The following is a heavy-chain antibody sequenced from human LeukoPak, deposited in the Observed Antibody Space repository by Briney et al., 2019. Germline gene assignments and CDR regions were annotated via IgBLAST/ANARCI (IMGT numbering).Heavy chain of an antibody. Sequence: PSETLSLTCAVYGGSFSGYYWSWIRQPPGKGLEWIGEINHSGSTNYNPSLKSRVTISVDTSKNQFSLKLSSVTAADTAVYYCARSRHNDYVWGSYRYTLYSDYWGQGTLVTVSS. CDR1: GGSFSGYY. V-gene: IGHV4-34*01. CDR2: INHSGST. D-gene: IGHD3-16*02. CDR3: ARSRHNDYVWGSYRYTLYSDY. J-gene: IGHJ4*02.